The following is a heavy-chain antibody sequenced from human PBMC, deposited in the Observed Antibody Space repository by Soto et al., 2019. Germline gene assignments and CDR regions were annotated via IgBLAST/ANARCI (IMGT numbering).Heavy chain of an antibody. CDR3: ARASFWSGYYTGAYYYYMDV. D-gene: IGHD3-3*01. V-gene: IGHV4-59*01. CDR1: GGSISSYY. CDR2: IYYSGST. Sequence: SETLSLTCTVSGGSISSYYWSWIRQPPGKGLEWIGYIYYSGSTNYNPSLKSRVTISVDTSKNQSSLKLSSVTAADTAVYYCARASFWSGYYTGAYYYYMDVWGKGTTVTVSS. J-gene: IGHJ6*03.